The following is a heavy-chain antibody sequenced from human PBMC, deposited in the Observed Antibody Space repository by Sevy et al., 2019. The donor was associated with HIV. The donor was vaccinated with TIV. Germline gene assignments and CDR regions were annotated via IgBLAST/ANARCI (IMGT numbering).Heavy chain of an antibody. CDR1: GISISNYY. CDR2: IYYTGSR. CDR3: ARGGPNQQQLDYFDS. V-gene: IGHV4-59*01. Sequence: SETLSLTCTVSGISISNYYWTWIRQPPGKGLEWIGYIYYTGSRDSNPSLKSRVTTSVDTSKNQFSLKLSSVTAADTAIYYCARGGPNQQQLDYFDSWGQGILVTVSS. J-gene: IGHJ4*02. D-gene: IGHD6-13*01.